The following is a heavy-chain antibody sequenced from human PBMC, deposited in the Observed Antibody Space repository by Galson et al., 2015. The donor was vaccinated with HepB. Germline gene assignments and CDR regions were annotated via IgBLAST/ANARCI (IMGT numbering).Heavy chain of an antibody. CDR2: INAGNGNT. D-gene: IGHD1-7*01. CDR1: GYIFTSYA. Sequence: SVKVSCKASGYIFTSYAMHWVRQAPGQRLEWMGWINAGNGNTKYSQKFQGRVTIIRDTSASTAYMELSSLRSEDTAVYYCATGGLIGTTVGDYWGQGTLVTVSS. CDR3: ATGGLIGTTVGDY. J-gene: IGHJ4*02. V-gene: IGHV1-3*01.